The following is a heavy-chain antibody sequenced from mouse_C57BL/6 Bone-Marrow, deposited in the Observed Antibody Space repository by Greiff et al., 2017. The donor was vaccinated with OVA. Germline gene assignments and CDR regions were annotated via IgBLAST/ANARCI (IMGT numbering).Heavy chain of an antibody. Sequence: VQLQQSGAELVRPGASVTLSCKASGYTLTDYEMHWVKQTPVHGLEWIGAIDPETGGTAYNQKFKGKAILTADKSSSTAYMELRSLTSEDSAVYYCTRYYDYDYWGQGTTLTVSS. CDR1: GYTLTDYE. D-gene: IGHD2-4*01. CDR3: TRYYDYDY. V-gene: IGHV1-15*01. J-gene: IGHJ2*01. CDR2: IDPETGGT.